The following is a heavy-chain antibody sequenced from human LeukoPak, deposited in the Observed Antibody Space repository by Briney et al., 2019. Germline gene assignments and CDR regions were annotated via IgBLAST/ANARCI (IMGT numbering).Heavy chain of an antibody. CDR1: GYTFTGYY. Sequence: ASVKVSCKASGYTFTGYYMHWVRQAPGQGLEWMGWINPNSGGTNYAQKFQGRVTMTRDTSISTAYMELSRLRSDDTAVYYCARSGYYDFWSGYSMGYYGMDVWGQGTTVTVSS. CDR3: ARSGYYDFWSGYSMGYYGMDV. J-gene: IGHJ6*02. D-gene: IGHD3-3*01. CDR2: INPNSGGT. V-gene: IGHV1-2*02.